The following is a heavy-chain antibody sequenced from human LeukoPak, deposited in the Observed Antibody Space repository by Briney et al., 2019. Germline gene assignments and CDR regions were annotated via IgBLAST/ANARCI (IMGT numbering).Heavy chain of an antibody. J-gene: IGHJ4*02. CDR1: GGSINSYY. CDR3: ARGGNTAMVDY. Sequence: PSETLSLTCTVSGGSINSYYWSWIRQPPGKGLEWIGYIYYSGSTNYNPSLKSRVTISVDTSKNQFSLKLSSVTAADTAVYYCARGGNTAMVDYWGQGTLVTVSS. V-gene: IGHV4-59*01. D-gene: IGHD5-18*01. CDR2: IYYSGST.